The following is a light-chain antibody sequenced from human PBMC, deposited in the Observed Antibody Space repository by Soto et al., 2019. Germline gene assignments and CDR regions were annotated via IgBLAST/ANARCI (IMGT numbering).Light chain of an antibody. V-gene: IGKV3-20*01. CDR3: QQYDNSRT. Sequence: EIVLTQSPGTLSLSPGERATLSCRASQYVSSKNLAWYQQRPGQAPRLLIHGASNRATGIPDRFSGSGSGTDFTLTISRLDPEDFAVYYCQQYDNSRTFGQGIKVDIK. CDR2: GAS. CDR1: QYVSSKN. J-gene: IGKJ1*01.